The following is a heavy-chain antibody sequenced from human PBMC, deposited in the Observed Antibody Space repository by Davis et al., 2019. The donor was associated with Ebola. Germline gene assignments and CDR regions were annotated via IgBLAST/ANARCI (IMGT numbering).Heavy chain of an antibody. J-gene: IGHJ4*02. CDR2: IYYSGST. CDR3: ASEPVYYYDSSGYPVLWY. V-gene: IGHV4-39*01. CDR1: GGSISSSSYY. D-gene: IGHD3-22*01. Sequence: MPSETLSLTCTVSGGSISSSSYYWGWIRQPPGKGLEWIGSIYYSGSTYYNPSLKSRVTISVATSKNQFSLKLSSVTAADTAVYYCASEPVYYYDSSGYPVLWYWGQGTLVTVSS.